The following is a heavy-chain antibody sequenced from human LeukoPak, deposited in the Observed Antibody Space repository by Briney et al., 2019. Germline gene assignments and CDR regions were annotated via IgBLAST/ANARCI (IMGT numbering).Heavy chain of an antibody. Sequence: PARSLRLSCAASGFTFSNYAMHWVRQAPGKGLEWVAVISYDGSNKYYADSVKGRFTISRDNSENTLYLLLNSLTTEDTALYYCARPHPLRKNYFNNMDVWGQGTTVTVSS. CDR1: GFTFSNYA. CDR2: ISYDGSNK. J-gene: IGHJ6*02. V-gene: IGHV3-30-3*01. CDR3: ARPHPLRKNYFNNMDV.